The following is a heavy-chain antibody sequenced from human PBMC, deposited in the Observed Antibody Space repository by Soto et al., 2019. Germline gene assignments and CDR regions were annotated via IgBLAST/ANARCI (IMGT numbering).Heavy chain of an antibody. D-gene: IGHD1-26*01. CDR2: ISATGFYL. CDR1: GFSFNSYA. J-gene: IGHJ3*02. V-gene: IGHV3-21*01. Sequence: EVQLVESGGGLVKPGGSLRLSCVASGFSFNSYAMNWVRQAPGKGPEWVSTISATGFYLYYADSVKGRFTISRDNAKKSLYRQMNSLRAEDTAVCYCVRDCSRIVGATADAFDIWGKGTMVTVSS. CDR3: VRDCSRIVGATADAFDI.